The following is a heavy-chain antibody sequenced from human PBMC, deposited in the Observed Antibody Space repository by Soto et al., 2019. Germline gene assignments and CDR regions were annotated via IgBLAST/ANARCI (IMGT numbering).Heavy chain of an antibody. J-gene: IGHJ4*02. D-gene: IGHD6-13*01. CDR1: GITFSTYA. CDR3: AKGLTGPQYSIRWYEFAL. CDR2: ISSSGDSS. Sequence: EVQLLESGGGLVQPGGSLRLSCVGSGITFSTYAMNWVRQAPGKGLEWVSVISSSGDSSHYADSVKGRFTISRDNSKNTVYLQMHCPRGEDPAVYYCAKGLTGPQYSIRWYEFALWGQGTLVTVSS. V-gene: IGHV3-23*01.